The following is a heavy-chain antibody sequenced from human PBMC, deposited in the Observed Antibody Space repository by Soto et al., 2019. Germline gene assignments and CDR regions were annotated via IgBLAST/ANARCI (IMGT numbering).Heavy chain of an antibody. V-gene: IGHV1-46*01. D-gene: IGHD3-22*01. CDR2: INPSGGST. J-gene: IGHJ4*02. Sequence: QVQLVQSGAEVKKPGVSVKVSCKASGYTFTSYYMHWVRQAPGQGLEWMGIINPSGGSTSYAQKFQGRVTMTRDTSTSTVYMELSSLRSEDTAVYYCARALLGGLYDSSGYCDYWGQGTLVTVSS. CDR1: GYTFTSYY. CDR3: ARALLGGLYDSSGYCDY.